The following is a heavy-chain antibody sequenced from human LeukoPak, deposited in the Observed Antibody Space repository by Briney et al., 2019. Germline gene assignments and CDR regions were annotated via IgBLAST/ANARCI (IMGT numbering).Heavy chain of an antibody. CDR1: GYSFSTYW. D-gene: IGHD4-17*01. CDR2: IYPGDSDT. CDR3: ASLWDAYGDSSFDY. V-gene: IGHV5-51*01. Sequence: GESLKISCKGSGYSFSTYWIGWVRQMPGKGLEWMGIIYPGDSDTKYSPSFQGQVTISAAKSISTAYLQWSSLKASDTAMYYCASLWDAYGDSSFDYWGQGTLVTVSS. J-gene: IGHJ4*02.